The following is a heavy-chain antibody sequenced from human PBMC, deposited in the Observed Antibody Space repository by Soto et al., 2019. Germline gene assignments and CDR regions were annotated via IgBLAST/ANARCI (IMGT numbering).Heavy chain of an antibody. Sequence: GGSMRLSCAPSGFTFSSYGMPWVRQAPGKGLEWVAVISYDGSNKYYADSVKGRFTISRDNSKNTLYLQMNSLRAEDTAVYYCARGRSSRRERYYFDYWGQGT. D-gene: IGHD6-13*01. J-gene: IGHJ4*02. CDR1: GFTFSSYG. CDR2: ISYDGSNK. V-gene: IGHV3-30*03. CDR3: ARGRSSRRERYYFDY.